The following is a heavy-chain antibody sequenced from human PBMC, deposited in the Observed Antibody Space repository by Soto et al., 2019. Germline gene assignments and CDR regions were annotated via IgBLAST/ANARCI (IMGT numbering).Heavy chain of an antibody. CDR1: GGSISSSNW. CDR2: IYHSGST. V-gene: IGHV4-4*02. Sequence: QVQLQESAPGLVKPSRTLSLTCAVSGGSISSSNWWSWVRQPPGKGLEWIGEIYHSGSTNYNPSLKSRVPISVDESKHQLSLKLSSVTDADPAVYYYARVEEYGDYVYYYYGMDVWGQGTTVTVSS. D-gene: IGHD4-17*01. J-gene: IGHJ6*02. CDR3: ARVEEYGDYVYYYYGMDV.